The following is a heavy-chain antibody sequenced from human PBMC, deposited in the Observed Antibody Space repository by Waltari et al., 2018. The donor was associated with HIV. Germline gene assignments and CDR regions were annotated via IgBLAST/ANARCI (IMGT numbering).Heavy chain of an antibody. J-gene: IGHJ3*02. CDR3: ARNQFCSGGSCRDAFDI. V-gene: IGHV3-21*02. Sequence: EVQLVESGGDLVKPGGSLRLSCVGSGFTFSSYTMNWVRRAPGKVLEWGSCLSSRSALAFYTDSVKGRFTISRDNSKNSLFLQMNNLRADDTAVYYCARNQFCSGGSCRDAFDIWGQGAAVSVSA. CDR1: GFTFSSYT. D-gene: IGHD2-15*01. CDR2: LSSRSALA.